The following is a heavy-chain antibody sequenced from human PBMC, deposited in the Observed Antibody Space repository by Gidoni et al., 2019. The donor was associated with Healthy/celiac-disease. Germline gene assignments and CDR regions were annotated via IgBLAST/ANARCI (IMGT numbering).Heavy chain of an antibody. CDR2: IYHSGST. J-gene: IGHJ4*02. CDR1: GYSISSGYY. Sequence: QVQLQESGPGLVKPSETLSLTCTVSGYSISSGYYWGWIRQPPGKGLEWIGSIYHSGSTYYNPSLKSRVTISVDTSKNQFSLKLSSVTAADTAVYYCARLDSSGYIPFDYWGQGTLVTVSS. D-gene: IGHD3-22*01. CDR3: ARLDSSGYIPFDY. V-gene: IGHV4-38-2*02.